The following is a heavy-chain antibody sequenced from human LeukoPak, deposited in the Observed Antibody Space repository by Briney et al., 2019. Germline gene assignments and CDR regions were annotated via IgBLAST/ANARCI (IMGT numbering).Heavy chain of an antibody. CDR3: ARDATTAMVSYFDY. Sequence: SETLSLTCTVSGVSISSGGYYWSWIRQHPGKGLEWIGYIYYSGSTYYNPSLKSRVTISVDTSKNQFSLKLSSVTAADTAVYYCARDATTAMVSYFDYWGQGTLVTVSS. CDR2: IYYSGST. D-gene: IGHD5-18*01. V-gene: IGHV4-31*03. CDR1: GVSISSGGYY. J-gene: IGHJ4*02.